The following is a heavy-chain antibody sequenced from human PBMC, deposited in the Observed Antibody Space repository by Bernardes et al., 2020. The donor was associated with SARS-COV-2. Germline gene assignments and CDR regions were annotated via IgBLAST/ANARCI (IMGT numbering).Heavy chain of an antibody. Sequence: GGSLRLSCAASGFTFSNYWMHWVRQAPGKGLVWVSRIHGDGSSTSYADSVKGRFTISRDNAKNTVYLQMNSLRVEDTAVYFCARDYYGSGSYGWFDPWGHGTLVTVSS. V-gene: IGHV3-74*01. CDR2: IHGDGSST. D-gene: IGHD3-10*01. CDR1: GFTFSNYW. J-gene: IGHJ5*02. CDR3: ARDYYGSGSYGWFDP.